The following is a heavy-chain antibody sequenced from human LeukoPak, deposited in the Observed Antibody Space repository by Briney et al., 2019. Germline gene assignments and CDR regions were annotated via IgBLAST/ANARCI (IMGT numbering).Heavy chain of an antibody. J-gene: IGHJ4*02. CDR2: IYYSGST. D-gene: IGHD2-2*01. V-gene: IGHV4-39*01. CDR1: GGSISSSSYY. Sequence: SETLSLTCTVSGGSISSSSYYWGWIRQPPGKGLEWIVSIYYSGSTYYNPSLKRRVTVSVDTSKNQFSLKLSSVTAADTAVYYCARQPGRGYCSSTSCDDYWGQGTLVSVSS. CDR3: ARQPGRGYCSSTSCDDY.